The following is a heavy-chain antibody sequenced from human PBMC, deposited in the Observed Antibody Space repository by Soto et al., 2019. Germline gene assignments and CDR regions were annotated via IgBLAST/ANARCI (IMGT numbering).Heavy chain of an antibody. V-gene: IGHV3-23*01. CDR1: GFTFSSYA. J-gene: IGHJ6*02. CDR2: ISGSGGST. D-gene: IGHD2-2*01. Sequence: GGSLRLSCAASGFTFSSYAMSWVRQAPGKGLEWVSAISGSGGSTYYADSVKGRFTISRDNSKNTLYLQMNSLRAEDTAVYYCAKVKIDCSSTSCYEANYYYGMDVWGQGTTVTVSS. CDR3: AKVKIDCSSTSCYEANYYYGMDV.